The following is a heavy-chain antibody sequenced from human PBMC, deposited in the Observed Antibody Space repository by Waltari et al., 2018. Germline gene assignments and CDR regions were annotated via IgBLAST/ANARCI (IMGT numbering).Heavy chain of an antibody. J-gene: IGHJ3*02. CDR2: IYTSGGT. CDR1: GGSISSGSYY. CDR3: ARTGAASRAFDI. D-gene: IGHD2-15*01. Sequence: QVQLQESGPGLVKPSQTLSLTCTVSGGSISSGSYYWSWIRQPAGKGLEWIGRIYTSGGTNYNPSRKSRVTISVDTSKNQFSLKLSSVTAADTAVYYCARTGAASRAFDIWGQGTMVTVSS. V-gene: IGHV4-61*02.